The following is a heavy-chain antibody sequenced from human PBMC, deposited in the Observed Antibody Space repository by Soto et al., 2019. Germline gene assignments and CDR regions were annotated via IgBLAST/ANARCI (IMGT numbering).Heavy chain of an antibody. V-gene: IGHV1-2*02. D-gene: IGHD3-10*01. Sequence: ASVKVSCKASGYTFTGYFMHWVRQAPGQGLEWMGWINPNSGDTNYAQKFQGRVTMTRDTSISTAYMELSRLRVDDTAVYYCATDPPYYYVSGSTIYYYGMDVWGQGTTVTVSS. CDR2: INPNSGDT. CDR3: ATDPPYYYVSGSTIYYYGMDV. CDR1: GYTFTGYF. J-gene: IGHJ6*02.